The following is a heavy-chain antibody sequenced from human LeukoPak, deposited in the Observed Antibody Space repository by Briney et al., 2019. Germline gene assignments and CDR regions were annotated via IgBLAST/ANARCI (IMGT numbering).Heavy chain of an antibody. Sequence: GGSLRLSCAASGFTFSSYEMNWVRQAPGKGLEWVSYMSSSGSTIYYADSVKGRFTISRDNAKNSLYLQMISLKTEDTAVYYCTRLSSGLGHQVVPDYYYGMDVWGQGTTVTVSS. V-gene: IGHV3-48*03. CDR3: TRLSSGLGHQVVPDYYYGMDV. CDR2: MSSSGSTI. J-gene: IGHJ6*02. D-gene: IGHD6-13*01. CDR1: GFTFSSYE.